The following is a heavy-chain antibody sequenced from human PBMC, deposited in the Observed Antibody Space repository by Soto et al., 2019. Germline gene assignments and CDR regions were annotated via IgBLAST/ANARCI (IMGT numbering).Heavy chain of an antibody. J-gene: IGHJ4*02. CDR3: ARDGLVRYQLPHY. D-gene: IGHD2-2*01. CDR2: IYYSGST. CDR1: GYSISSYY. V-gene: IGHV4-59*01. Sequence: SETLSLTCTFSGYSISSYYLSLIRQPPGKGLEWIGYIYYSGSTNYNPSLKSRVTISVDTSKNQFSLKLSSVTAADTAVYYCARDGLVRYQLPHYWGQGTLVTVSS.